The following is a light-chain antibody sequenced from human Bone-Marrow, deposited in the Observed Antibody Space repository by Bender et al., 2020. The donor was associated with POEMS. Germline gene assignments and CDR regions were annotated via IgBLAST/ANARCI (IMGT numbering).Light chain of an antibody. J-gene: IGLJ2*01. CDR2: EVS. V-gene: IGLV2-14*02. CDR3: SSYAGSNDLAV. Sequence: QSALTQPASVSGSPGQSITISCTGASSDVGGYNLVSWYQQHPGKAPKLLICEVSLRPSGISYRFSGSKSGNTASLTVSGLQAEDEADYYCSSYAGSNDLAVFGGGTKLTVL. CDR1: SSDVGGYNL.